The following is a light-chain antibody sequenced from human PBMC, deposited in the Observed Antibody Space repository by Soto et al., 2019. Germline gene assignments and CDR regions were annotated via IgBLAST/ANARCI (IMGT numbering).Light chain of an antibody. CDR1: QSVGDY. Sequence: PGERATLSCRASQSVGDYLGWYQQKPGQAPRLLIYDASQRATGVPARFSASGSGTDFTLTISSLEPEDFAIYYCQQREDWPRAFGGGTKV. CDR3: QQREDWPRA. V-gene: IGKV3-11*01. CDR2: DAS. J-gene: IGKJ4*01.